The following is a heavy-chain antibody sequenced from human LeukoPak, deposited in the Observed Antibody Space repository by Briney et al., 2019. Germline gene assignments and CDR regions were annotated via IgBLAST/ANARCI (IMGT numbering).Heavy chain of an antibody. D-gene: IGHD3-22*01. CDR1: GGSINNYY. J-gene: IGHJ4*02. V-gene: IGHV4-4*07. CDR3: ATSSVGMSSGYYRAFDY. Sequence: SETLSLTCTVSGGSINNYYWSWIRQPAGKGLEWIGRIYHSGSADVTPSLKSRATISADRSKNQFSLKLSSVTAADTAVYYCATSSVGMSSGYYRAFDYWGQGTLVTVSS. CDR2: IYHSGSA.